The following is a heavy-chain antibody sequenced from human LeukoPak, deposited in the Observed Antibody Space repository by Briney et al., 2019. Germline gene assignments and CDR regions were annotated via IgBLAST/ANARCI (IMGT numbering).Heavy chain of an antibody. D-gene: IGHD6-19*01. J-gene: IGHJ4*02. CDR2: INPNSGGT. CDR1: GYTFTGYY. Sequence: GASVKASCKASGYTFTGYYMHWVRQAPGQGLEWMGWINPNSGGTNYAQKFQGRVTMTRDTSISTAYMELSRLRSDDTAVYYCARVLGIAVAGYPPSFDYWGQGTLVTVSS. CDR3: ARVLGIAVAGYPPSFDY. V-gene: IGHV1-2*02.